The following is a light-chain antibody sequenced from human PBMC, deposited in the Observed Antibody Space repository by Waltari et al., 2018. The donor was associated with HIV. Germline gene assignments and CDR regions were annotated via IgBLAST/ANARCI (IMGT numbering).Light chain of an antibody. CDR2: NNT. CDR1: SSNLGAGFD. Sequence: QSVLAQPHPVSGAPAPWATTLCTQTSSNLGAGFDVHWYQQLPGTDPKVLIYNNTDRPSGGTDRFSGSKSATSASLAFTGRQAEDEADDYCQSDDISLSGWVFGGGTKLTVL. CDR3: QSDDISLSGWV. V-gene: IGLV1-40*01. J-gene: IGLJ2*01.